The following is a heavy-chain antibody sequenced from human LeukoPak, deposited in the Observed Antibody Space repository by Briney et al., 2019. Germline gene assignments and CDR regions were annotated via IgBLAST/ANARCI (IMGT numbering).Heavy chain of an antibody. CDR1: GGSISTGGYY. CDR2: IYYSGST. V-gene: IGHV4-31*03. Sequence: PSETLSLTCTVSGGSISTGGYYWSWIRQHPGKGLEWIGYIYYSGSTYYNPSLKGRVTISVDTSMNQFSLNLRSVNAADTAVYYCARETGQGPGSSTDSWGPGTLVTVSS. J-gene: IGHJ4*02. CDR3: ARETGQGPGSSTDS. D-gene: IGHD3-10*01.